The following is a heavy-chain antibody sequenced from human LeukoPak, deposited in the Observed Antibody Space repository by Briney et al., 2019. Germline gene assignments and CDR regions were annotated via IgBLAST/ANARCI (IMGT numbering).Heavy chain of an antibody. D-gene: IGHD6-19*01. V-gene: IGHV3-72*01. CDR1: GFTFSDHF. CDR2: IRKKTNRYTT. CDR3: LRVSSTVAGSDYLDY. J-gene: IGHJ4*02. Sequence: HPGGSLRLSCEASGFTFSDHFMDWVRQAPGKGLEWVGRIRKKTNRYTTQYAASVQGKFTISRDDSRNSVYLQMNSLETEDTAVYYCLRVSSTVAGSDYLDYWGQGTPVTVSS.